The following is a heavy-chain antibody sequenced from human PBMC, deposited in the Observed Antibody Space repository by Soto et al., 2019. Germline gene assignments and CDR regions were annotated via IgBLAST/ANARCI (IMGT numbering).Heavy chain of an antibody. CDR1: GGSISSGDYY. CDR2: IYYSGST. D-gene: IGHD3-22*01. J-gene: IGHJ4*02. CDR3: ARVTTAYYDSSGYYNDY. Sequence: QVQLQESGPGLVKPSQTLSLTCTVSGGSISSGDYYWSWIRQPPGKGLEWIGYIYYSGSTYYNPSLKSRVTISVDTSKNQFSLKLSSVTAADTAVYYCARVTTAYYDSSGYYNDYWGQGTLVTVSS. V-gene: IGHV4-30-4*01.